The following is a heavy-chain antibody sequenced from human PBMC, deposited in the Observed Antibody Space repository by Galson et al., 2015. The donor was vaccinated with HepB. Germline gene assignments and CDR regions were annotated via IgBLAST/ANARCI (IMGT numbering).Heavy chain of an antibody. CDR1: GFSLSTSGMC. D-gene: IGHD3-22*01. CDR3: ARSYYYDSSGYGGPSNYFDY. J-gene: IGHJ4*02. Sequence: PALVKPTQTLTLTCTFSGFSLSTSGMCVSWIRQPPGKALEWLARIDWDDDKYYSTSLKTRLTISKDTSKNQVVLTMTNMDPVDTATYYCARSYYYDSSGYGGPSNYFDYWGQGTLVTVSS. CDR2: IDWDDDK. V-gene: IGHV2-70*11.